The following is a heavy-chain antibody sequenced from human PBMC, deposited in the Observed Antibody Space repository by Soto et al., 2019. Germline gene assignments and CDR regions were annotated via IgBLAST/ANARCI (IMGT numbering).Heavy chain of an antibody. CDR1: GSTLTTYA. D-gene: IGHD2-21*01. CDR2: INTGNGDV. V-gene: IGHV1-3*04. CDR3: ARDPSVIPGYYYCGMDV. J-gene: IGHJ6*02. Sequence: ASVKVSCKASGSTLTTYAMHWVRQAPGQRLEWLGWINTGNGDVKYSQKFQGRVTITRDTSASTAYMELSSLRSEDTAVYYCARDPSVIPGYYYCGMDVWGQGTSVTVSS.